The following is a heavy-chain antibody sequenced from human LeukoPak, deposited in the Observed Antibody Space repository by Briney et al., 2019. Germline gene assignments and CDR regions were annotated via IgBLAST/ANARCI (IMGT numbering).Heavy chain of an antibody. CDR1: GFTFSSYA. V-gene: IGHV3-23*01. Sequence: PGGSLRLSCAASGFTFSSYAMSWVRQAPGKGLEWVSAISGSGGSTYYADSVKGRFTISRDNSKNTLYLQMNSLRAEDTAVYYCAKGVIVLVPAAAVFDYWGQGTLVTVSS. CDR2: ISGSGGST. CDR3: AKGVIVLVPAAAVFDY. D-gene: IGHD2-2*01. J-gene: IGHJ4*02.